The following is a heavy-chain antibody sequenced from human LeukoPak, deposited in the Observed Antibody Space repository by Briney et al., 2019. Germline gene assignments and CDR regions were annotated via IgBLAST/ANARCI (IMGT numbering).Heavy chain of an antibody. V-gene: IGHV3-21*04. D-gene: IGHD6-13*01. J-gene: IGHJ5*02. CDR1: GFTFSSYA. Sequence: GGSLRLSCAASGFTFSSYAMNWVRQAPGKGLEWVSSISSSSSYIYYADSVKGRFTISRDNAKNSLYLQMNSLRAEDTAVYYCAKVAAAGTKGPFDPWGQGTLVTVSS. CDR2: ISSSSSYI. CDR3: AKVAAAGTKGPFDP.